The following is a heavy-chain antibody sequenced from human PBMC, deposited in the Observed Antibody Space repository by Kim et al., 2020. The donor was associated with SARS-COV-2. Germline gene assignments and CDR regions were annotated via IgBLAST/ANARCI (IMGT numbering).Heavy chain of an antibody. V-gene: IGHV7-4-1*02. CDR1: GYTFTSYA. D-gene: IGHD3-10*01. CDR3: ASLTNDITMVQGVISLYYYGMDV. J-gene: IGHJ6*02. Sequence: ASVKVSCKASGYTFTSYAMNWVRQAPGQGLEWMGWINTNTGNPTYAQGFTGRFVFSLDTSVSTAYLQISSLKAEDTAVYYCASLTNDITMVQGVISLYYYGMDVWGQGTTVTVSS. CDR2: INTNTGNP.